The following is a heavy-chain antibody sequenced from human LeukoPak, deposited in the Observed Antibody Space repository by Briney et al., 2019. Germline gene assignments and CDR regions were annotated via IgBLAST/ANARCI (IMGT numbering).Heavy chain of an antibody. CDR2: ISSSSNYI. CDR3: ARRRDPITMILVPRGKFDAFDI. CDR1: GFTFSTYE. Sequence: GGSLRLSCAASGFTFSTYEMNWVRQAPGKGLEWVSSISSSSNYIYYADSVRGRFTISRDNAKNSLYLQMNNLRDEDTAVYYCARRRDPITMILVPRGKFDAFDIWGQGTMVTVSS. V-gene: IGHV3-21*01. J-gene: IGHJ3*02. D-gene: IGHD3-22*01.